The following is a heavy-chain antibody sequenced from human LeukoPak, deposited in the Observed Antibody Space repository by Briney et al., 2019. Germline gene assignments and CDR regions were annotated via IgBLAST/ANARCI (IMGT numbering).Heavy chain of an antibody. D-gene: IGHD3-10*01. CDR3: ASSSGAMVRGVAYFDY. Sequence: PSETLSLTCTVSGGSISSYYWSWIRQPPGKGLEWIGYIYYSGSTNYNPSLKSRVTISVDTSKNQFSLKLSSVTAADTAVYYCASSSGAMVRGVAYFDYWGQGTLVTVSS. CDR1: GGSISSYY. J-gene: IGHJ4*02. V-gene: IGHV4-59*01. CDR2: IYYSGST.